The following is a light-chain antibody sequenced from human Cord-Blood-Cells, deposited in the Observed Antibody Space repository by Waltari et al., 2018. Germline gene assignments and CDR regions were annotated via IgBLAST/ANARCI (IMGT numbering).Light chain of an antibody. CDR3: QQYYSTPRT. CDR1: QGVLYRSNNKNY. CDR2: WAS. J-gene: IGKJ1*01. V-gene: IGKV4-1*01. Sequence: DIVMTQSPASLAVSLGARATINCKSSQGVLYRSNNKNYLAWYQQKPGQPPKLLIYWASTRESGVPDRFSGSGSGTDFTLTSSSLQAEDVAVYYCQQYYSTPRTFGQGTKVEIK.